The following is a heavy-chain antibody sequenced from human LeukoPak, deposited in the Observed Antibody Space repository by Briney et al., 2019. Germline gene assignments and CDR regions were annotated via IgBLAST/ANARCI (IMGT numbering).Heavy chain of an antibody. V-gene: IGHV3-15*01. CDR3: TTAPRGYCSGGSCSYAFDI. CDR1: TFHFSNAW. Sequence: GGSVRLSCAASTFHFSNAWMSWVRQAPGKGLEWVGRIKSKSDGGTTDYAAPVKGRITISRDDSKNTLYLQMNSLKTEDTAVYYCTTAPRGYCSGGSCSYAFDIWGQGTMVTVSS. D-gene: IGHD2-15*01. CDR2: IKSKSDGGTT. J-gene: IGHJ3*02.